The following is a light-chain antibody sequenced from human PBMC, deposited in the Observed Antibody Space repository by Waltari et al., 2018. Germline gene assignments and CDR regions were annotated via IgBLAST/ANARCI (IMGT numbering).Light chain of an antibody. CDR3: QQSDITPFT. V-gene: IGKV1-39*01. CDR2: GAS. Sequence: IQITQSPSTLSASVGDRVTITSRASQSIPSNLNWYQQQPGKAHKLLIYGASSLRSGVPSRFSGSGSGTEFTLTISSLQSEDFATYYCQQSDITPFTFGGGTKVDIK. J-gene: IGKJ4*01. CDR1: QSIPSN.